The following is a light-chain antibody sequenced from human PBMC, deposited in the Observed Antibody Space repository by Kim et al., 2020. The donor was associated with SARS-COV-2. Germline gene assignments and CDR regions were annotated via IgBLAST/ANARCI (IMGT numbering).Light chain of an antibody. CDR2: DVS. Sequence: SSLPPPSSFSFSPFPSLPLSFTVTSSDVGGYNYVSWYQQHPGKAPKLMIYDVSKRPSGVSNRFSGSKSGNTASLTISGLQAEDEADYYCSSYTSSSIYVFGTGTKVTVL. CDR3: SSYTSSSIYV. CDR1: SSDVGGYNY. J-gene: IGLJ1*01. V-gene: IGLV2-14*01.